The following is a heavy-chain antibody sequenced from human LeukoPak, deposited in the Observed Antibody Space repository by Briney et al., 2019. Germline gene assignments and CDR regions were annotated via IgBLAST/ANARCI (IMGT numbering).Heavy chain of an antibody. J-gene: IGHJ4*02. CDR1: GFTFSSYA. Sequence: GGSLRLSCAASGFTFSSYAMSWVRQAPGKGLEWVSAISGSGGSTYYADSVKGRFTISRDNSKNTLYLQMNSLRAEDTAVYYCAKDSGYSSRLRASDYWGQGTLVTVSS. V-gene: IGHV3-23*01. D-gene: IGHD5-18*01. CDR3: AKDSGYSSRLRASDY. CDR2: ISGSGGST.